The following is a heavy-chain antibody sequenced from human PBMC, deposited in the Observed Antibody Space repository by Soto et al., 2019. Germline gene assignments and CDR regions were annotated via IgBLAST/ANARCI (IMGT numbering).Heavy chain of an antibody. CDR3: ARTLVVREPDYCYYGMDV. CDR1: GGTFSSYA. V-gene: IGHV1-69*13. J-gene: IGHJ6*02. CDR2: IIPIFGTA. Sequence: SVKVSCKASGGTFSSYAISWVRQAPGQGLEWMGGIIPIFGTANYAQKFQGRVTITADESTSTAYMELSSLRSEDTAVYYCARTLVVREPDYCYYGMDVWGQGTTVTVSS. D-gene: IGHD3-22*01.